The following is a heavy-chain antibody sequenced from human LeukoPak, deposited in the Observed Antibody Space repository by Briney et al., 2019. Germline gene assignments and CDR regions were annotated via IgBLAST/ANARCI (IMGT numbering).Heavy chain of an antibody. CDR2: INHSGST. D-gene: IGHD3-3*01. Sequence: SETLSLTCAVYGGSFSGYYWSWIRQPPGKGLEWIGEINHSGSTNYNPSPKSRVTISVDTSKNQFSLKLSSVTAADTAVYYCARRQYDFWSGYLLFDYWGQGTLVTVSS. J-gene: IGHJ4*02. CDR1: GGSFSGYY. V-gene: IGHV4-34*01. CDR3: ARRQYDFWSGYLLFDY.